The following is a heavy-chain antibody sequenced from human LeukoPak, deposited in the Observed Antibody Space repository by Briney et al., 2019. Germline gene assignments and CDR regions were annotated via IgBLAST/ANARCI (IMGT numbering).Heavy chain of an antibody. CDR3: ATIRYSSLGFDP. J-gene: IGHJ5*02. V-gene: IGHV1-24*01. CDR2: FDPEDGET. D-gene: IGHD6-19*01. CDR1: GYTLTELS. Sequence: ASVKVSCTVSGYTLTELSMHWVRQAPRKGLEWMGGFDPEDGETIYAQKFQGRVTMTEDTSTDTAYMELSSLRSEDTAVYYCATIRYSSLGFDPWGQGTLVTVSS.